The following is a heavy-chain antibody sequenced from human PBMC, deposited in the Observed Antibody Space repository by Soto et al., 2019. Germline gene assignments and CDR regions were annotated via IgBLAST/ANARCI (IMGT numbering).Heavy chain of an antibody. CDR2: IYSGGST. CDR1: GFTVSSNY. CDR3: ARDAQWLVPPEYFQH. Sequence: PGGSLRLSCAASGFTVSSNYMSWVRQAPGKGLEWVSVIYSGGSTYYADSVKGRFTISRDNSKNTLYLQMNSLRAEDTAVYYCARDAQWLVPPEYFQHWGQGTLVTSPQ. V-gene: IGHV3-66*01. J-gene: IGHJ1*01. D-gene: IGHD6-19*01.